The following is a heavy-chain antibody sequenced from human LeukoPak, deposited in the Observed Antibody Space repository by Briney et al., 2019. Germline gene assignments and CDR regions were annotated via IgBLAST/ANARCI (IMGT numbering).Heavy chain of an antibody. D-gene: IGHD3-22*01. Sequence: GSLRPSCAASGFTVSYNYMSWVRQAPGKGLEWVSVIYSGGSTYYADSVKGRFTTSRDNSKNTLYLQMNSLRAEDTAVYYCARGTPYYSHSSGSDHWGQGTLVTVSS. V-gene: IGHV3-66*01. CDR3: ARGTPYYSHSSGSDH. CDR1: GFTVSYNY. CDR2: IYSGGST. J-gene: IGHJ1*01.